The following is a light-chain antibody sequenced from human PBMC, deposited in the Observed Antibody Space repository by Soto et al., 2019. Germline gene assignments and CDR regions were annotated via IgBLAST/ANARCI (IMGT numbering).Light chain of an antibody. CDR3: QQRSNWTPYT. Sequence: EIVLTQSPATLSLSPGESATLSCRASQSVSTYLAWYQHKPGLAPRLLISDASNRATGIPARFSGSGSGTDFTLTISGLEPEDFAVYYCQQRSNWTPYTFGQGTKLEIK. CDR1: QSVSTY. V-gene: IGKV3-11*01. CDR2: DAS. J-gene: IGKJ2*01.